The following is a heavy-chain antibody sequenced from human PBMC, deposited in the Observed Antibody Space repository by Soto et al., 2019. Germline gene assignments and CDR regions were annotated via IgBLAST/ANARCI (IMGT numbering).Heavy chain of an antibody. V-gene: IGHV3-23*01. CDR3: ALDYYGSGSYPNDAFDI. J-gene: IGHJ3*02. Sequence: GGSLRLSCAASGFTFSSSAISWVRQAPGKRLEWVSAISGSGGSPYYADSVKGRFTISRDNYKKTLYLQMNSLRAEDTAVYYCALDYYGSGSYPNDAFDIWGQGTMVTVSS. CDR1: GFTFSSSA. CDR2: ISGSGGSP. D-gene: IGHD3-10*01.